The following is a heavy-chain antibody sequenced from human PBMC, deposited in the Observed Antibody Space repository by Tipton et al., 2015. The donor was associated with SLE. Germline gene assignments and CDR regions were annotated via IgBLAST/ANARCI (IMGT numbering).Heavy chain of an antibody. CDR2: IYYREGT. Sequence: TLSLTCTVSGDSINSYYWSWIRQPPGEGLEWIGYIYYREGTNYSPSLKSRVTISLDASKNQLSLKLTSVTAADTAVYYCAGDGGWGSGSYRVSYYYYMDVWGKGTTVTISS. CDR3: AGDGGWGSGSYRVSYYYYMDV. J-gene: IGHJ6*03. V-gene: IGHV4-59*12. CDR1: GDSINSYY. D-gene: IGHD3-10*01.